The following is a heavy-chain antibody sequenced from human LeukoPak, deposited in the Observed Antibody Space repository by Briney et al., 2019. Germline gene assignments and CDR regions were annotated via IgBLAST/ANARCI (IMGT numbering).Heavy chain of an antibody. Sequence: PSETLSLTCAVYGGSFSGYYWSWIRQPPGKGLEWIGEINHSGSTNYNPCLKSRVTISVDTSKNQFSLKLSSVTAADTAVYYCARGRFAGYYDSSGYLLDYWGQGTLVTVSS. CDR1: GGSFSGYY. V-gene: IGHV4-34*01. D-gene: IGHD3-22*01. CDR2: INHSGST. J-gene: IGHJ4*02. CDR3: ARGRFAGYYDSSGYLLDY.